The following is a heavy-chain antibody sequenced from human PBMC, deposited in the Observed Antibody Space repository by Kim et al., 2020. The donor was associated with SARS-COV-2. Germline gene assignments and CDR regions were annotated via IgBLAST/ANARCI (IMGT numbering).Heavy chain of an antibody. Sequence: GGSLRLSCAASGFTFSSYWMHWVRQAPGKGLVWVSRINSDGSSTSYADSVKGRFTISRDNAKNTLYLQMNSLRAEDTAVYYCARDPYSSGWYAVYYYYYGMVVWGQGTTVTVAS. J-gene: IGHJ6*02. V-gene: IGHV3-74*01. CDR1: GFTFSSYW. CDR2: INSDGSST. CDR3: ARDPYSSGWYAVYYYYYGMVV. D-gene: IGHD6-19*01.